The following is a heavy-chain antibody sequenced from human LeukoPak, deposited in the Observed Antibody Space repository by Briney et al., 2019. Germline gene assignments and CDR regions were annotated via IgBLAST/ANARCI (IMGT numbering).Heavy chain of an antibody. CDR2: ISYDGSNK. V-gene: IGHV3-30-3*01. CDR3: ARGWEVAEIDY. J-gene: IGHJ4*02. Sequence: GGSLRFSCAASGFTFSSYAMHWVRQAPGKGLEWVAVISYDGSNKYYADSVKGRFTISRDNSKNTLYLQMNSLRAEDTAVYYCARGWEVAEIDYWGQGTLVTVSS. CDR1: GFTFSSYA. D-gene: IGHD6-19*01.